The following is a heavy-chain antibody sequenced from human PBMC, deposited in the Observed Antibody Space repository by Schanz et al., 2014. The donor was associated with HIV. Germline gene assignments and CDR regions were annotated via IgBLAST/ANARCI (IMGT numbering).Heavy chain of an antibody. V-gene: IGHV1-2*02. CDR3: AREKTTLNWFDP. CDR1: GYTFTDYF. D-gene: IGHD4-4*01. CDR2: INPNEGDT. J-gene: IGHJ5*02. Sequence: QVQLVQSGAAVKKPGASVKVSCKASGYTFTDYFVHWGRQAPGQGLEWMGWINPNEGDTKFAQKFRGRVTMTRDTSISTAYMELRSLRSDDTAVYYCAREKTTLNWFDPWGQGTLVTVSS.